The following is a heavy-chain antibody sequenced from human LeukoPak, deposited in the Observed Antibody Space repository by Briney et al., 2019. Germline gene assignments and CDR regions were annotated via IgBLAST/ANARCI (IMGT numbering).Heavy chain of an antibody. D-gene: IGHD4-17*01. Sequence: GGSLRLSCAASGFTVSSNYMSWVRQAPGKGLEWVSVIYSGGSTYYADSVKGRFTISRDNSKNTLYLQMNSLRAEDTAVYYCAKDRAGGDLDYWGQGTLVTVSS. CDR2: IYSGGST. V-gene: IGHV3-53*01. CDR3: AKDRAGGDLDY. CDR1: GFTVSSNY. J-gene: IGHJ4*02.